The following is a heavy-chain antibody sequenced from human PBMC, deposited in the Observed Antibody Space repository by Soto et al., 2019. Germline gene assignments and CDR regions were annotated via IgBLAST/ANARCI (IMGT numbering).Heavy chain of an antibody. J-gene: IGHJ4*02. CDR2: VYNGGNT. D-gene: IGHD4-17*01. CDR1: GGSIRTDTW. Sequence: QVQLQESGPRLVKPAGTLSLTCSVSGGSIRTDTWWSWVRQTPRKGLEWIGEVYNGGNTAYNPSLKGRATISVDRSKNRFSLNVNSVTAADTAVYYCARGYGDYEEWGQGTLLTVS. CDR3: ARGYGDYEE. V-gene: IGHV4-4*02.